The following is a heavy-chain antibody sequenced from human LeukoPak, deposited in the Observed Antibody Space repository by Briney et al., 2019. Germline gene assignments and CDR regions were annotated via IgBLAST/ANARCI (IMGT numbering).Heavy chain of an antibody. D-gene: IGHD4-23*01. J-gene: IGHJ4*02. Sequence: GGSLRLSCAASGFTFSSFTMQWVRQAPGKGLEYVSAISSNGGSTYYANSVKGRFTISRDNSKSSLYLQMGGLRADDMGVYYCARATNNYGGNSDYWGQGTLVTVSS. CDR2: ISSNGGST. CDR1: GFTFSSFT. CDR3: ARATNNYGGNSDY. V-gene: IGHV3-64*01.